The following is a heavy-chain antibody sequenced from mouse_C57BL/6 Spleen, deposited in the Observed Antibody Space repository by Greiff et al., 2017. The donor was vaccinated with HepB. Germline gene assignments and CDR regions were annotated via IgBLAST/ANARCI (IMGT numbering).Heavy chain of an antibody. CDR2: IYPRDGST. D-gene: IGHD1-1*01. J-gene: IGHJ2*01. V-gene: IGHV1-85*01. CDR1: GYTFTSYD. Sequence: VQLQQSGPELVKPGASVKLSCKASGYTFTSYDLNWVKQRPGQGLEWFGWIYPRDGSTKYNEKFKGKATLTVDTSSSTAYMELHSLTSEDSAVYFCARDYYYGFDYWGQGTTLTVSS. CDR3: ARDYYYGFDY.